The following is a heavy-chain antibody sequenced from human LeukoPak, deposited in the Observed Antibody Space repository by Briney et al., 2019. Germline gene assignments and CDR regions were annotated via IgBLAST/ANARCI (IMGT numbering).Heavy chain of an antibody. CDR1: GGSFSGYY. V-gene: IGHV4-34*01. Sequence: KPSETLSLTCAVYGGSFSGYYWSWIRQPPGKGLEWIGEINHSGSTNYNPSLKSRVTISVDTSKNQFSPKLSSVTAADTAVYYCASGSEAGNYYFDYWGQGTLVTVSS. J-gene: IGHJ4*02. D-gene: IGHD6-19*01. CDR3: ASGSEAGNYYFDY. CDR2: INHSGST.